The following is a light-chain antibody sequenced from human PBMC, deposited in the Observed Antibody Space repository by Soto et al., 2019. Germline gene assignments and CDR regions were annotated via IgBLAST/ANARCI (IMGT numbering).Light chain of an antibody. V-gene: IGKV3-20*01. Sequence: EIVLTQSPGTLSLSPGETATLSCRASQSLSSDSLAWYQQKPGQAPRLLIHAAIYRASGNPDRFSGSGSGTDFTLTTSRLEPEDFAVYFCQHYSNLQYTFGQGTKLEIK. J-gene: IGKJ2*01. CDR2: AAI. CDR1: QSLSSDS. CDR3: QHYSNLQYT.